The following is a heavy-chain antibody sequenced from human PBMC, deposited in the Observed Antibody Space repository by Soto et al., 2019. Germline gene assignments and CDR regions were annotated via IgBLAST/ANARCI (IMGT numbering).Heavy chain of an antibody. J-gene: IGHJ6*02. D-gene: IGHD3-22*01. CDR3: TRVYDSSGYYPYYYYYYGMDV. V-gene: IGHV3-49*04. CDR1: GFTFGDYA. Sequence: GGSLRLSCTASGFTFGDYAMSWVRQAPGKGLEWVGFIRSKAYGGTTEYAASVKGRFTISRDDSKSIAYLQMNSLKTEDTAVYYCTRVYDSSGYYPYYYYYYGMDVWGQGTTVTVSS. CDR2: IRSKAYGGTT.